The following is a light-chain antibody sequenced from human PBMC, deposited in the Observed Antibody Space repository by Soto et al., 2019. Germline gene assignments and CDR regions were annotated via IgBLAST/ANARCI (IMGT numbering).Light chain of an antibody. V-gene: IGKV3-20*01. CDR2: GAS. CDR1: QSVSSSY. CDR3: QQFGSSPS. Sequence: EIVLTQSPGTLSLSLGERAILSCRASQSVSSSYLAWYRQRPGQAPRLLIYGASIRATGIPDRFSGSGSGTDFTLTISRLEPEDFAVYYCQQFGSSPSFGPGTTVDI. J-gene: IGKJ3*01.